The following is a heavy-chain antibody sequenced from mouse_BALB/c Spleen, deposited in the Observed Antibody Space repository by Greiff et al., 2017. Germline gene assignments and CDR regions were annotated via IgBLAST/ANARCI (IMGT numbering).Heavy chain of an antibody. D-gene: IGHD2-4*01. V-gene: IGHV14-3*02. J-gene: IGHJ2*01. CDR1: GFNIKDTY. Sequence: DVKLQESGAELVKPGASVKLSCTASGFNIKDTYMHWVKQRPEQGLEWIGRIDPANGNTKYDPKFQGKATITADTSSNTAYLQLSSLTSEDTAVYYCARYDYDGYFDYWGQGTTLTVSS. CDR2: IDPANGNT. CDR3: ARYDYDGYFDY.